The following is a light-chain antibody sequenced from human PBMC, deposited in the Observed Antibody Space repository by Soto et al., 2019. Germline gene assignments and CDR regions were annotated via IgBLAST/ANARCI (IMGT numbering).Light chain of an antibody. Sequence: QSALAQPASVSGSPGQSITISCTGTSSDVGGYSYISWYQHNPGRAPKLMIYDVSNRPSGVSDRFSGSKSGNTASLTISRLQAEEEADYYCSSYTTSSTYVVGSGTKVTVL. CDR2: DVS. J-gene: IGLJ1*01. CDR1: SSDVGGYSY. V-gene: IGLV2-14*03. CDR3: SSYTTSSTYV.